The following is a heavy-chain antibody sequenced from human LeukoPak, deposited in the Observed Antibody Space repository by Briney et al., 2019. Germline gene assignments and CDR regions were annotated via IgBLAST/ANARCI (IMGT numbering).Heavy chain of an antibody. CDR2: IWFDGSNE. CDR3: AKDEGRGITMVRGASDY. D-gene: IGHD3-10*01. V-gene: IGHV3-33*06. CDR1: RFTFSNYG. J-gene: IGHJ4*02. Sequence: GRSLRLSCAASRFTFSNYGMHWVRQAPGKGLEWVALIWFDGSNEHYADSVKGRFTISRDNSKNTLYLQMNSLRAEDTAVYYCAKDEGRGITMVRGASDYWGQGTLVTVSS.